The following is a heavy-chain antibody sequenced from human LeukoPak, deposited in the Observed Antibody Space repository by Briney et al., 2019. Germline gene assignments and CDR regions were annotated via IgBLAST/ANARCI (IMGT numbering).Heavy chain of an antibody. CDR1: GYRFTSYW. V-gene: IGHV5-51*01. D-gene: IGHD6-19*01. J-gene: IGHJ2*01. CDR3: ARQGAGWGYWYFDL. CDR2: IYPGDSDT. Sequence: NRGESLKISCKGSGYRFTSYWIGWVRQMPGKGLEWMGIIYPGDSDTTYSPSFQGQVTISVDKSISTASLQWSSLKASDTAMYYCARQGAGWGYWYFDLWGRGTLVTVSS.